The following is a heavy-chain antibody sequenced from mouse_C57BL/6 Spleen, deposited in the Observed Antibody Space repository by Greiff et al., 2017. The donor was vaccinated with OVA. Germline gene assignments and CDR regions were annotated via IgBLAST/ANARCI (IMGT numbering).Heavy chain of an antibody. D-gene: IGHD3-2*02. J-gene: IGHJ2*01. CDR3: ARPDSSGYSY. Sequence: VQLQQPGAELVKPGASVKLSCKASGYTFTSYWMQWVKQRPGQGLEWIGEIDPSDSYTNYNQKFKGKATLTVDTSSSTAYMQLSSLTSADSAVYYCARPDSSGYSYWGQGTTLTVSS. CDR2: IDPSDSYT. CDR1: GYTFTSYW. V-gene: IGHV1-50*01.